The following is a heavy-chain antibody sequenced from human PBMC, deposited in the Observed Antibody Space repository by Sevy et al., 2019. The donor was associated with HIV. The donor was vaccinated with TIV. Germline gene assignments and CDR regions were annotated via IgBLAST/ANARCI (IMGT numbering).Heavy chain of an antibody. J-gene: IGHJ5*01. V-gene: IGHV3-30*18. CDR3: AKSEWFGELGGWFDS. D-gene: IGHD3-10*01. Sequence: GGSLRLSCAASGFTFSSYGMHWVRQAPGKGLKWVAVISYDGSNKDYADSVKGRFTISRDNSKNTLYLQMNSLRAEDTAVYYCAKSEWFGELGGWFDSWGQGSLVTVSS. CDR1: GFTFSSYG. CDR2: ISYDGSNK.